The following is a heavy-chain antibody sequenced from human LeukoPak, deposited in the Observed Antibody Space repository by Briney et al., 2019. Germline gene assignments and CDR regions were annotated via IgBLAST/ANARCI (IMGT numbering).Heavy chain of an antibody. J-gene: IGHJ6*03. CDR3: ARRSSSPNYYYYYYMDV. CDR1: GYSFTSYW. Sequence: GESLKISCKGSGYSFTSYWIGWVRQMPGKGLEWMGIIYPGDSDTRYSPSFQGLVSISADKSISTAYLQWSSLKASDTAMYYCARRSSSPNYYYYYYMDVWGKGTTVTVSS. CDR2: IYPGDSDT. V-gene: IGHV5-51*01. D-gene: IGHD6-13*01.